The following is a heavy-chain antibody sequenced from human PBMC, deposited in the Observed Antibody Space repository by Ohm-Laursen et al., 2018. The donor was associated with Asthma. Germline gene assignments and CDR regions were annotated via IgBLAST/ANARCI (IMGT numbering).Heavy chain of an antibody. CDR3: ARDHYYSSGTYFDY. CDR1: GFTFRSSG. CDR2: ISYDGSDK. V-gene: IGHV3-30*03. J-gene: IGHJ4*02. D-gene: IGHD3-10*01. Sequence: SLRLSCSASGFTFRSSGMHWVRQAPGKGLEWVAVISYDGSDKYYVESVKGRFTISRDNSKNTLYLQMNSLRAEDTAVYYCARDHYYSSGTYFDYWGQGTLVTVSS.